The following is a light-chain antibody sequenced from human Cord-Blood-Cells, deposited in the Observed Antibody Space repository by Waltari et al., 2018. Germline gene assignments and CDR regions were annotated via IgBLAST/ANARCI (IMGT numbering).Light chain of an antibody. J-gene: IGKJ4*01. V-gene: IGKV1-39*01. CDR1: QSISSY. CDR3: QQSYSTPLT. CDR2: AAS. Sequence: DIQMTQSPSSLPASVADRVTITCRASQSISSYLNWYQQKPGKASKLLIYAASSLQSGVPSRFSGSGSGTDFTLTISSLQPEDFATYYCQQSYSTPLTFGGGTKVEIK.